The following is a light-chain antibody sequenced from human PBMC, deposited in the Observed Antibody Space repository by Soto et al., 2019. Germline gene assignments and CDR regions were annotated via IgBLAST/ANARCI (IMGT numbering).Light chain of an antibody. Sequence: EIVLTQSPATLSLSPGERVTLSCRARQSVSSYLAWYQQKRGQAPRLLIYDASNRATGIPARFSGSGSGTDFTLAISSLEPEDFAVYYCQQRSNWPYTFGQGTKLEIK. CDR2: DAS. CDR3: QQRSNWPYT. V-gene: IGKV3-11*01. J-gene: IGKJ2*01. CDR1: QSVSSY.